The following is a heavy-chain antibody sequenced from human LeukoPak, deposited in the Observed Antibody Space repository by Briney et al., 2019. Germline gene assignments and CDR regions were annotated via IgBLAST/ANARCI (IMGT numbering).Heavy chain of an antibody. CDR3: ARAHSDYGDYVDYFDY. Sequence: GGSLRLSCAASGFTFSSYSMNWVRQAPGKGLEWVAVISYDGSNKYYADSEKGRFTISRDNSKNTLYLQMNSLRAEDTAVYYCARAHSDYGDYVDYFDYWGQGTLVTVSS. V-gene: IGHV3-30*03. J-gene: IGHJ4*02. CDR2: ISYDGSNK. D-gene: IGHD4-17*01. CDR1: GFTFSSYS.